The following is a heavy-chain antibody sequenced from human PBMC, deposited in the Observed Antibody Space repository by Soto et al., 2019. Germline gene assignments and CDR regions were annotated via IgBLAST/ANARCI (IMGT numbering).Heavy chain of an antibody. CDR1: GFTFGDYA. D-gene: IGHD3-10*01. CDR2: IRSKAYGGTT. CDR3: TREGTELWFGELWNRH. V-gene: IGHV3-49*03. Sequence: PGGSPRLSCTACGFTFGDYAMSWFRQDPGKGLEWVGFIRSKAYGGTTEYAASVKGRFTISRDDSKSIAYLQMNSLKTEDTAVYYCTREGTELWFGELWNRHWGQGTLVTVSS. J-gene: IGHJ4*02.